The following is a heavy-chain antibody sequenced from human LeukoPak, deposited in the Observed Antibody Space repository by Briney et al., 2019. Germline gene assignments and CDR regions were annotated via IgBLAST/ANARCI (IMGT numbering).Heavy chain of an antibody. J-gene: IGHJ4*02. CDR3: ARADPSPALDY. Sequence: ASVKVSCKASGYTFIGYYMHWVRQAPGQGPEWMGWINPNSGDTNYAQKFQGRVTMTRDTSISTAYMEVSRLRSDDTAVYYCARADPSPALDYWGQGTLVTVSS. V-gene: IGHV1-2*02. CDR1: GYTFIGYY. CDR2: INPNSGDT.